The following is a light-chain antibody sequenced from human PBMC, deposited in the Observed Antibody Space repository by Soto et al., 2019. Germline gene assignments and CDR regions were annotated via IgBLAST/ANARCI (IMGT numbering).Light chain of an antibody. Sequence: QSALTQPASVSASPGQSITISCTGTSSDIGAYNSVSWYQQLPGKAPQLMIYDVSFRPSGISSRFSGSKSGNTASLTISGLRPDDYADYYCASYTTARIRVFGGGTKLTVL. CDR2: DVS. CDR3: ASYTTARIRV. J-gene: IGLJ2*01. V-gene: IGLV2-14*03. CDR1: SSDIGAYNS.